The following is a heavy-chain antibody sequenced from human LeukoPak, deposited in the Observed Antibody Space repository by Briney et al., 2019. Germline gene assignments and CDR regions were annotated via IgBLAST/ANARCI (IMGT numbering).Heavy chain of an antibody. CDR1: GDSVSSGSNY. CDR2: IYYSGST. Sequence: SETLSLTCTVSGDSVSSGSNYWSWIRQPAGKVLEWIGYIYYSGSTNYNPSLKSRVTISVDTSKNQFSLKLSSVTAADTAVYYCARDPTPKYSSGWLGLREDLTHNWYFDLWGRGTLVTVSS. CDR3: ARDPTPKYSSGWLGLREDLTHNWYFDL. D-gene: IGHD6-19*01. V-gene: IGHV4-61*10. J-gene: IGHJ2*01.